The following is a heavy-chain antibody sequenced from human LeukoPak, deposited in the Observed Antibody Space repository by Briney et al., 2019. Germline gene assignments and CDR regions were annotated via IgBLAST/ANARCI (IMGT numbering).Heavy chain of an antibody. V-gene: IGHV1-2*06. CDR1: GYTFTVYY. J-gene: IGHJ4*02. D-gene: IGHD3-22*01. CDR2: INPNSGGT. Sequence: ASVTVSCKASGYTFTVYYMHWVRQAPGQGLEWMGRINPNSGGTNYAQKFQGRVTMTRDTSISTAYMELSRLRSDDTAVYYCARVSSRNYYDSSGYYYPGDVYWGQGTLVTVSS. CDR3: ARVSSRNYYDSSGYYYPGDVY.